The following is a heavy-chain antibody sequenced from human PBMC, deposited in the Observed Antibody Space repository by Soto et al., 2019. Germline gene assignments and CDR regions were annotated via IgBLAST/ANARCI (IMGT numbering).Heavy chain of an antibody. D-gene: IGHD1-7*01. CDR1: GFTFSNYA. J-gene: IGHJ4*02. CDR2: IYHNRGRK. Sequence: GGSLRLSCAASGFTFSNYAMHWVRQPPGQGLEWVACIYHNRGRKYYADSVKGRFTISRDNSKNTLYLQMGSLRAEDMAVYYCVRRVSGNYDYWGQGTLVTVSS. CDR3: VRRVSGNYDY. V-gene: IGHV3-30*06.